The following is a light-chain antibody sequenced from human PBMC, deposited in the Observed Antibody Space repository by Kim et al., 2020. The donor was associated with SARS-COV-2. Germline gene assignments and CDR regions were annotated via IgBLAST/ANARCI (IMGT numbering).Light chain of an antibody. Sequence: ASVVDRVTMTCRASQDIKNKLVWFQQKQGKAPRSLIYAASSLQSGVPSKFSGSGSGTDFTLTISSLQPEDFATYYCQQYQSYPVTFGQGTRLEIK. CDR3: QQYQSYPVT. CDR2: AAS. J-gene: IGKJ5*01. CDR1: QDIKNK. V-gene: IGKV1-16*02.